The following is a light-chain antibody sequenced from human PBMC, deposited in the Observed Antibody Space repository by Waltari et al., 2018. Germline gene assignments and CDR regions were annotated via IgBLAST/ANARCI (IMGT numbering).Light chain of an antibody. CDR1: NIGRQS. J-gene: IGLJ3*02. Sequence: SYVLTQPPSVSVAPGKTVRITCGGNNIGRQSVHWYQQKPGQAPILFLYFDSDRPSGIPERFSGSNFGDTATLTISRVEAGDEADYYCQVWDRSSDSWVFGGGTKLTVL. CDR3: QVWDRSSDSWV. CDR2: FDS. V-gene: IGLV3-21*04.